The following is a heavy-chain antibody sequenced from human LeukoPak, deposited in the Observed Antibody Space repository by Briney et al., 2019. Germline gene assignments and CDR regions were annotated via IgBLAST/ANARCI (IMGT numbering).Heavy chain of an antibody. CDR3: AGGDIVVVPAAMPHGDWFDP. D-gene: IGHD2-2*01. CDR2: ISSSGSTI. CDR1: GFTFSSYE. V-gene: IGHV3-48*03. J-gene: IGHJ5*02. Sequence: GGSLRLSCAASGFTFSSYEMNWVRQAPGKGLEWVSYISSSGSTIYYADSVKGRFTISRDNAKNSLYLQMNSLRAEDTAVYYCAGGDIVVVPAAMPHGDWFDPWGQGTLVTVSS.